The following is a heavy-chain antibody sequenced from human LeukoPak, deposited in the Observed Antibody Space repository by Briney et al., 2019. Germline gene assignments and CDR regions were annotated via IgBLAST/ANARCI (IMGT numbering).Heavy chain of an antibody. V-gene: IGHV3-48*03. CDR1: GFTFSSYE. Sequence: GGSLRLSCAASGFTFSSYEMNWVRQAPGKGLEWVSYISSSGSTIYYADSVKGRFTFSRDNAKNSLYLQMNSLRAEDTAVYYCARGYSGYVYYYYHYMDVWGKGTTVTVSS. CDR3: ARGYSGYVYYYYHYMDV. J-gene: IGHJ6*03. D-gene: IGHD5-12*01. CDR2: ISSSGSTI.